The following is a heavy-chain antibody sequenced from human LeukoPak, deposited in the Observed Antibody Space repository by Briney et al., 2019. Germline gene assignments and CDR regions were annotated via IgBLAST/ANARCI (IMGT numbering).Heavy chain of an antibody. CDR2: IIPIFGTA. V-gene: IGHV1-69*05. D-gene: IGHD3-10*01. J-gene: IGHJ4*02. Sequence: ASVKVSCKASGGTCSSYATSWVRQAPGQGLEWMGGIIPIFGTANYAQKFQGRVTITTDESTSTAYMELSSLRSEDTAVYYCAREYGSGIIDYWGQGTLVTVSS. CDR1: GGTCSSYA. CDR3: AREYGSGIIDY.